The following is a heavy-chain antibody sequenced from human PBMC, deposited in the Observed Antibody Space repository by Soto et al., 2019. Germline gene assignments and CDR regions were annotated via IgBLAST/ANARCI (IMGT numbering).Heavy chain of an antibody. Sequence: GGSLRLSCAASGFTFSSYAMSWVRQAPGKGLEWVSAISGSGGSTYYADSVKGRFTISRDNSKNTLYLQMNSLRAEDTAVYYCAKDNYGSGSYYPFDYWGQGTLVTVSS. D-gene: IGHD3-10*01. CDR3: AKDNYGSGSYYPFDY. J-gene: IGHJ4*02. CDR2: ISGSGGST. V-gene: IGHV3-23*01. CDR1: GFTFSSYA.